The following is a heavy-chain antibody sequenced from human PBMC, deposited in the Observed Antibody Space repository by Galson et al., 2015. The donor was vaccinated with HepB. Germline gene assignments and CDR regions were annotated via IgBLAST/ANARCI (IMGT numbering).Heavy chain of an antibody. CDR3: TRLGDFSGYSSK. Sequence: SLRLSCAASGFTFSGSAIHWVRQASGKGPEWVCRIRSKANNQATSYVPSLSGRFTISRDDSKNMAYLHMKSLKPEDTAVYYCTRLGDFSGYSSKWGQGTLVTVSS. V-gene: IGHV3-73*01. D-gene: IGHD6-13*01. CDR2: IRSKANNQAT. CDR1: GFTFSGSA. J-gene: IGHJ4*02.